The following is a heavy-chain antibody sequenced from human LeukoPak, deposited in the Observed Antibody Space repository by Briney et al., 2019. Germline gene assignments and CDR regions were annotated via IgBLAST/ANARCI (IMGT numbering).Heavy chain of an antibody. CDR2: IYHSGST. D-gene: IGHD6-19*01. CDR3: ARVPYSSGWYVYYFDY. J-gene: IGHJ4*02. V-gene: IGHV4-39*07. CDR1: GGSISSSSYY. Sequence: SETLSLTCTVSGGSISSSSYYWGWIRQPPGKGLEWIGNIYHSGSTYYNPSLKSRVTISVDTSKNQFSLKLSSVTAADTAVYYCARVPYSSGWYVYYFDYWGQGTLVTVSS.